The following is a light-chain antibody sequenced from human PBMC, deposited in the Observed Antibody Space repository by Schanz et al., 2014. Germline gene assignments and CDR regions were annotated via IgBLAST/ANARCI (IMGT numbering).Light chain of an antibody. CDR3: QQRDKWPLT. CDR2: GAS. Sequence: EIVMTQSSGTLSVSPGERATLSCRASQSISSNLAWYQQKPGQAPRLLIYGASTRATGIPARFSGTGSGTEFTLTISSLQSEDFAVYYCQQRDKWPLTFGGGTKVEIK. V-gene: IGKV3-15*01. CDR1: QSISSN. J-gene: IGKJ4*01.